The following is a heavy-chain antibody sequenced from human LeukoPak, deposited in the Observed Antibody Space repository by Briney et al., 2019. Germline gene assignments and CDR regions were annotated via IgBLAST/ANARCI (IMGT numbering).Heavy chain of an antibody. V-gene: IGHV3-49*03. D-gene: IGHD6-6*01. CDR2: IRSKAYGGTT. CDR1: GFTFGDYA. J-gene: IGHJ4*02. Sequence: PGRSLRLSCTASGFTFGDYAMSWFRQAPGKGLEWVGFIRSKAYGGTTEYAASVKGRFTISRDDSKSIAYLQMNSLKTEDTAVYYCTRYSSSSGTDYWDQGTLVTVSS. CDR3: TRYSSSSGTDY.